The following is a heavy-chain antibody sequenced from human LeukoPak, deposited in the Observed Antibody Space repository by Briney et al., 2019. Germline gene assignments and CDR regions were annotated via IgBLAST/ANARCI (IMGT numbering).Heavy chain of an antibody. CDR2: ISAYNGNT. J-gene: IGHJ5*02. V-gene: IGHV1-18*01. CDR1: GYTFTSYG. D-gene: IGHD1-1*01. Sequence: ASVKVSCKASGYTFTSYGISWVRQAPGQGLEWMGWISAYNGNTNYAQKLQGRVTMTTDTSTSTAYMELRSLRSDDTAVYYCERIPTTGTEGWFDPWGQGTLVTVSS. CDR3: ERIPTTGTEGWFDP.